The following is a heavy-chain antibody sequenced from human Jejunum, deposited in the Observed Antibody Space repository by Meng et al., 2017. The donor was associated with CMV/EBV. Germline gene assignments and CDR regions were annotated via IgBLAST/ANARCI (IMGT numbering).Heavy chain of an antibody. V-gene: IGHV3-9*01. CDR1: TFDDYA. CDR3: AKVDSSSYYYYYGMDV. CDR2: ISSNSGSI. D-gene: IGHD6-6*01. Sequence: TFDDYAMHWVRQAPGKGLEWVSGISSNSGSIGYADSVKGRFTIPRDNAKNSLYLQMNSLRAEDTALYYCAKVDSSSYYYYYGMDVWGQGTTVTVSS. J-gene: IGHJ6*02.